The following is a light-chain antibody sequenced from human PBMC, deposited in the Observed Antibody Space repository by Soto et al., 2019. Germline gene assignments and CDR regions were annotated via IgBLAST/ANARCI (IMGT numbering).Light chain of an antibody. J-gene: IGKJ2*01. CDR3: LQDYNYPFT. CDR1: QDIRKD. Sequence: AIQMTQSPSSLSASVGDRVTITCRASQDIRKDLAWYQQKPGKAPQILIYGAYTLQTGVASRFSGSGSATDFTLTISSLQPEDSAAYYCLQDYNYPFTFGQGTKVDIK. CDR2: GAY. V-gene: IGKV1-6*01.